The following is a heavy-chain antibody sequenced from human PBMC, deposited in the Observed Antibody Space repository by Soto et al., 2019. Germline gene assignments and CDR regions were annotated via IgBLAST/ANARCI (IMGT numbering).Heavy chain of an antibody. D-gene: IGHD3-22*01. V-gene: IGHV1-18*01. CDR2: ISPYDDDT. CDR3: ARGGYYDSSGSRNYHYYGMDV. CDR1: GYTFSSYG. Sequence: QAQLVQSGPEVKKPGASVKVSCKASGYTFSSYGISWMRQAPGQGLEWLGWISPYDDDTKYAQKLQGRVRMSTDTSTRTVYMDRRSLRSDDTAIYYCARGGYYDSSGSRNYHYYGMDVWGQGTTVTVSS. J-gene: IGHJ6*02.